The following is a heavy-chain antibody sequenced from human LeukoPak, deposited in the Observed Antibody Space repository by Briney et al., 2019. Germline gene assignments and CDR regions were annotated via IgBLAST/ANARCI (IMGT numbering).Heavy chain of an antibody. Sequence: GESLKISCKGSGYSFTSYWIGWVRQMPGKGLEWMGIIYPGDSDTRYSPSFQGQVTISADKSISTAYLQWSSLKASDTAMYYCARHVGPNYDFWSGYYIDYWGEGTLVTVSS. CDR3: ARHVGPNYDFWSGYYIDY. CDR2: IYPGDSDT. CDR1: GYSFTSYW. V-gene: IGHV5-51*01. D-gene: IGHD3-3*01. J-gene: IGHJ4*02.